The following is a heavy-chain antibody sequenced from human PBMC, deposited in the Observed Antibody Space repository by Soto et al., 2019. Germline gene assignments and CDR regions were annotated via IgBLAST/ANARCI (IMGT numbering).Heavy chain of an antibody. V-gene: IGHV3-30*18. CDR3: AKATYHDICTEYPDLDH. CDR1: DFTFSNYG. Sequence: GGSLRLSCAASDFTFSNYGMHWVRQAPGKGLEWVSVISYAGTNTSYADPVKGRFTITRDNSKNMLYLQMNSLRAEDTAVDYGAKATYHDICTEYPDLDHWGQGTLVTVSS. J-gene: IGHJ4*02. D-gene: IGHD3-9*01. CDR2: ISYAGTNT.